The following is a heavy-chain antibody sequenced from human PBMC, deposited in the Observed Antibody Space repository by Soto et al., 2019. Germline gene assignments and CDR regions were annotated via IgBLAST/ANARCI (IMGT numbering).Heavy chain of an antibody. V-gene: IGHV3-74*01. CDR2: INNDGSTR. Sequence: EVHLVESGGGLVQPGGSLRLSCAASGFSFNNYWMFWVRQPPGKGLVWVSHINNDGSTRTYAVFVKGRFNISRDNAKNTLNLPMHSLGAEDTGHYYCFGARRDGYNYWGQGTLVTVSS. D-gene: IGHD5-12*01. CDR3: FGARRDGYNY. J-gene: IGHJ1*01. CDR1: GFSFNNYW.